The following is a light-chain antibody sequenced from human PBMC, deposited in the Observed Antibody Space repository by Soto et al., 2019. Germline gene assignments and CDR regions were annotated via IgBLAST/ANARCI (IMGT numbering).Light chain of an antibody. V-gene: IGKV2-29*01. Sequence: DIVMTQTPLSLSVTPGQPASISFKSSQSLRHSDGKTYLYWYLEKPGQSPQLLIYEVSSPFSGVPDRFRGSGSGTDFTLKISRVRAEDVVVYYGMQGIHLRGTFGGGTKVEIK. CDR2: EVS. CDR1: QSLRHSDGKTY. CDR3: MQGIHLRGT. J-gene: IGKJ4*01.